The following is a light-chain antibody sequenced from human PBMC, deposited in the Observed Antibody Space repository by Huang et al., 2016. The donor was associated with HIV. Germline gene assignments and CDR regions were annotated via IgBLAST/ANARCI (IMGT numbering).Light chain of an antibody. CDR1: QSVRNNY. V-gene: IGKV3D-20*01. CDR2: DAH. J-gene: IGKJ2*01. CDR3: QQYSTSSYT. Sequence: IVLTQSPATLSLSPGERATLTCGARQSVRNNYLAWYQQQPGLAPRLLIYDAHVRATGIPDRFSGSGSGTDFTLTISRLEPEDFAMYYCQQYSTSSYTFGQGTKVDI.